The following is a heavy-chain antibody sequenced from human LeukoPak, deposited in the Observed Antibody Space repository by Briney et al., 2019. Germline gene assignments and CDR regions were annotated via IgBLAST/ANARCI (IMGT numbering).Heavy chain of an antibody. CDR2: IKTDGSQT. CDR3: ARASMGGRDYHLDS. D-gene: IGHD4/OR15-4a*01. V-gene: IGHV3-7*01. Sequence: GGSLRLSCAASGFTFSTYWMTWVRQAPGKGLEWVANIKTDGSQTYYLDSVKGRFTISRDNAKNFLSLQLGSLRADDTGVYYCARASMGGRDYHLDSWGQGSLVTVSS. J-gene: IGHJ4*02. CDR1: GFTFSTYW.